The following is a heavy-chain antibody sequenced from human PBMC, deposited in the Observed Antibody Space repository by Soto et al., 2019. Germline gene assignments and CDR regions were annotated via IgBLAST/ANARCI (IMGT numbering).Heavy chain of an antibody. CDR3: ARFPYYDFWSGYRSEDWFDP. CDR2: IYYSGST. D-gene: IGHD3-3*01. J-gene: IGHJ5*02. CDR1: GGSISSYY. V-gene: IGHV4-59*01. Sequence: SETLSLTCTVSGGSISSYYWSWIRQPPGKGLEWIGYIYYSGSTNYNPSLKSRVTISVDTSKNQFSLKLSSVTAAGTAVYYCARFPYYDFWSGYRSEDWFDPWGQGTLVTVSS.